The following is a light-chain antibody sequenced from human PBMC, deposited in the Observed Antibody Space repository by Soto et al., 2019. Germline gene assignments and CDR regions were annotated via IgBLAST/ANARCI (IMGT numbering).Light chain of an antibody. V-gene: IGLV1-44*01. J-gene: IGLJ1*01. CDR3: AAWDDSLNGYYV. CDR2: SNN. CDR1: SSNIGSNT. Sequence: QSVLTQPPSASGTPGQRVTISCSGSSSNIGSNTVNWYQQLPGTAPKLLIYSNNKRPSGVSDQFSGSKSGTSASLAISGLQSEYEADYYCAAWDDSLNGYYVFGTGTKVTVL.